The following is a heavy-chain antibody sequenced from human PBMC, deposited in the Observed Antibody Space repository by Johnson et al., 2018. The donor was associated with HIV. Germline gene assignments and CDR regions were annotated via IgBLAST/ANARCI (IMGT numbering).Heavy chain of an antibody. CDR3: ARAYNFWSGANDAFDI. D-gene: IGHD3-3*01. Sequence: LVESGGGLVQPGGSLRLSCAASGFTFSSYAMHWVRQAPGKGLEWVSGISWNSGSIGYADSVKGRFTISRDNSKNTLYLQMNSLRAEDTAVYYCARAYNFWSGANDAFDIWGQGTMVTVSS. CDR2: ISWNSGSI. V-gene: IGHV3-9*01. CDR1: GFTFSSYA. J-gene: IGHJ3*02.